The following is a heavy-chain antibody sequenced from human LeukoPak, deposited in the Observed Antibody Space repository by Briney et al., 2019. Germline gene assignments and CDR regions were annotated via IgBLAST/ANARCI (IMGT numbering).Heavy chain of an antibody. J-gene: IGHJ4*02. CDR3: ARDAGSSWTDFDY. Sequence: GGSLRLSCAASGFTFSDYYMSWIRQAPGKGLEWVSYISSSGSTIYYADSVKGRFTISRDNAKNSLYLQMDSLRAEDTAVYYCARDAGSSWTDFDYWGQGTLVTVSS. CDR1: GFTFSDYY. CDR2: ISSSGSTI. D-gene: IGHD6-13*01. V-gene: IGHV3-11*01.